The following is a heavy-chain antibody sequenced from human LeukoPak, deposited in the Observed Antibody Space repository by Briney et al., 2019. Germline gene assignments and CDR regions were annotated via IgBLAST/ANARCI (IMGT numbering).Heavy chain of an antibody. CDR3: ARDKVGIAVAGLYYYYGMDV. CDR1: GFTFSNYW. J-gene: IGHJ6*02. D-gene: IGHD6-19*01. Sequence: GGSLRLSCVASGFTFSNYWMSWVRQAPGKGLEWVAKIRTDGRETYYVDSLKGRFTISRDNAKNSLYLQMNSLRDEDTAVYYCARDKVGIAVAGLYYYYGMDVWGQETTVTVSS. CDR2: IRTDGRET. V-gene: IGHV3-7*05.